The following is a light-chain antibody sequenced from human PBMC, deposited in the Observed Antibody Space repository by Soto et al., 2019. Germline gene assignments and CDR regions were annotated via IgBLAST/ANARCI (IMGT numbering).Light chain of an antibody. J-gene: IGKJ4*01. CDR2: GAS. CDR3: QQYNNWPLAPT. V-gene: IGKV3-15*01. CDR1: QSISSN. Sequence: EIVMTQSPATLSVSPRERATLSCRASQSISSNLAWYQQKPGQAPRLLIYGASTRATGIPARFSGSGSGTEFTLTIYSLHSEDFAVYYCQQYNNWPLAPTFVRGTKVEIK.